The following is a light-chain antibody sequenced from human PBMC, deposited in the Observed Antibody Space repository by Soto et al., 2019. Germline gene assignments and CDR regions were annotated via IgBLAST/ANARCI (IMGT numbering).Light chain of an antibody. J-gene: IGKJ1*01. V-gene: IGKV1-5*03. CDR1: QSISSW. CDR3: QQCNSYWT. Sequence: DIPMTQSASTLSASLGDRVTITCRASQSISSWLAWYQQQPGKAPKLLIYKASSLESGVPLRFTGSGSGTEFTLTISSLKPDDFATYYCQQCNSYWTFGQGTKVDI. CDR2: KAS.